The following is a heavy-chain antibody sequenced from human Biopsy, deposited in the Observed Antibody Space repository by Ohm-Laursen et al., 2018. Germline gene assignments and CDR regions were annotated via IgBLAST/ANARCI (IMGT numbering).Heavy chain of an antibody. Sequence: PGTLSLTCAVYGESFNGYYWSWIRQTPGKGLEWIGEINHSGRTNYNPSLKSRVTISVDTSKNQFSLKVRSVTAADTAVYYCVRGVDYYDPYHYYALDVWGPGTTVTVSS. CDR3: VRGVDYYDPYHYYALDV. J-gene: IGHJ6*02. V-gene: IGHV4-34*01. CDR2: INHSGRT. D-gene: IGHD3-22*01. CDR1: GESFNGYY.